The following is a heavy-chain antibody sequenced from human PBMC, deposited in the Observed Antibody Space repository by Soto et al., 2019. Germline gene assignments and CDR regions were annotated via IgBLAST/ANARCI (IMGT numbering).Heavy chain of an antibody. J-gene: IGHJ6*03. CDR3: TTDRPRITIFGVVTSAYYYYYMDV. V-gene: IGHV3-15*01. CDR1: GFTFSNAW. CDR2: IKSKTDGGTT. D-gene: IGHD3-3*01. Sequence: GGSLRLSCAASGFTFSNAWMSWVRQAPGKGLEWVGRIKSKTDGGTTDYAAPVKGRFTISRDDSKNTLYLQMNSLKTEDTAVYYCTTDRPRITIFGVVTSAYYYYYMDVWGKGTTVTVSS.